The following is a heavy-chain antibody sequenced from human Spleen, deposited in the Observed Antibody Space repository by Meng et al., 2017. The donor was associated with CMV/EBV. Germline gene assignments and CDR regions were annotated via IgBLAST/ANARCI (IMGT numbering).Heavy chain of an antibody. CDR1: GFTFDDYA. CDR3: AKSPNGEVGPGHLITFDI. D-gene: IGHD1-26*01. J-gene: IGHJ3*02. CDR2: ISWNSGYI. Sequence: GGSLRLSCAASGFTFDDYAMHWVRQAPGKGLEWVSGISWNSGYIGYADSVEGRFTISRDNAKNSLYLQMNSLRAEDTALYYCAKSPNGEVGPGHLITFDIWGQGTMVTVSS. V-gene: IGHV3-9*01.